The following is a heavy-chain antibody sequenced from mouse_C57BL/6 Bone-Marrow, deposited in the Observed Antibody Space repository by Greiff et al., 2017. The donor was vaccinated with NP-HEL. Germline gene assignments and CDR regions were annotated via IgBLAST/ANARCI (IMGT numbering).Heavy chain of an antibody. D-gene: IGHD1-1*01. CDR1: GFSFTSYG. J-gene: IGHJ4*01. Sequence: QVQLQQSGPGLVQPSQSLSITCTASGFSFTSYGVHWVRQPPGKGLEWLGVIWSGGSTDYNAAFISRLSISKENPTSQVFFKMNSLQADDTAIYYCAKGCPYCYGSPYYAMDYWGQGTSVTVTS. CDR2: IWSGGST. V-gene: IGHV2-4*01. CDR3: AKGCPYCYGSPYYAMDY.